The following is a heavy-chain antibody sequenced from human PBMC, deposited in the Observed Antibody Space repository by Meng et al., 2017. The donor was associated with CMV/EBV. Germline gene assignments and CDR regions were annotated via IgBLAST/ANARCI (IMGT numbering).Heavy chain of an antibody. D-gene: IGHD3-3*01. J-gene: IGHJ4*02. CDR3: ARRDDFWSGYLN. CDR1: GGSIGSSSYY. V-gene: IGHV4-39*01. CDR2: TYYSGST. Sequence: GSLRLSCTVSGGSIGSSSYYWGWIRPPPGKGLEWIGSTYYSGSTYYNPSLKSRVTISVDTSKNQFSLKLSSVTAADTAVYYCARRDDFWSGYLNWGQGTLVTVSS.